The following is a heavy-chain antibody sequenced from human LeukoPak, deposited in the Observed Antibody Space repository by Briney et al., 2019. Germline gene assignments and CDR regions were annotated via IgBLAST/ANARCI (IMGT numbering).Heavy chain of an antibody. CDR2: IYHSGDT. D-gene: IGHD5-24*01. V-gene: IGHV4-38-2*01. CDR3: ARLEMATISAFDI. J-gene: IGHJ3*02. CDR1: GYSISRGYY. Sequence: SETLSLTCAVSGYSISRGYYWGWIRQPPGKGLECIGSIYHSGDTQHNASLRRRVTISVETSKNPFSLKLSSVTAADTAVYYCARLEMATISAFDIWGQGTMVTVSS.